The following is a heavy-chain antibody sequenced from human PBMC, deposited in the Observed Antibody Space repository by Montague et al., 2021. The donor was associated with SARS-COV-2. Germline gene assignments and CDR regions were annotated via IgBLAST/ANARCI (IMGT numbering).Heavy chain of an antibody. CDR1: GASIRSSDHY. V-gene: IGHV4-39*07. Sequence: SETLSLTCTVSGASIRSSDHYWGWIRQPPGKGLEWIGSIYYTGSRYYTPSLTSRLTISVDTSRYQFSLELTSVTAADTVIYYCARAGGFDNSGYVGRLRTYYFDYWGQGLLVTVSS. CDR3: ARAGGFDNSGYVGRLRTYYFDY. CDR2: IYYTGSR. D-gene: IGHD3-22*01. J-gene: IGHJ4*02.